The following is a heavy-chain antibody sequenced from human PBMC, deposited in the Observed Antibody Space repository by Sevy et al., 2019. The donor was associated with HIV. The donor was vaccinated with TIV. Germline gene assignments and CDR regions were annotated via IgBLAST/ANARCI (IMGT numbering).Heavy chain of an antibody. Sequence: TLSLTCTVSGGSISSGSYYWSWIRQPAGKGLQWIGRIYTSGSPNYNPSLKSRVTISVDTSKNQFSLKLSSVTAADTAVYYCARESGDCSSTSCYEGVFDYWGQGTLVTVSS. J-gene: IGHJ4*02. CDR2: IYTSGSP. CDR1: GGSISSGSYY. V-gene: IGHV4-61*02. D-gene: IGHD2-2*01. CDR3: ARESGDCSSTSCYEGVFDY.